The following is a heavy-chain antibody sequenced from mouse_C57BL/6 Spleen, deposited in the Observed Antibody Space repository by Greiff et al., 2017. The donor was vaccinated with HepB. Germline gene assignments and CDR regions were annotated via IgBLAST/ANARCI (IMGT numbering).Heavy chain of an antibody. CDR1: GYTFPSYW. V-gene: IGHV1-53*01. J-gene: IGHJ3*01. CDR2: INPSNGGT. Sequence: VKLQQPGTELVKPGASVKLSCKASGYTFPSYWMHWVKQRPGQGLEWIGNINPSNGGTNYNEKFKSKATLTVDKSSSTAYMQLSSLTSEDSAVYYCARPDYYGSNWFAYWGQGTLVTVSA. D-gene: IGHD1-1*01. CDR3: ARPDYYGSNWFAY.